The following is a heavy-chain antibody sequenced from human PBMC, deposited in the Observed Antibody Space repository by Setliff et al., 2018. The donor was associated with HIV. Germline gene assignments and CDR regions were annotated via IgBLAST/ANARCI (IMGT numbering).Heavy chain of an antibody. D-gene: IGHD3-16*01. CDR3: ARDPSYTANWEFDF. V-gene: IGHV1-3*04. CDR2: INIANGKT. J-gene: IGHJ4*02. Sequence: RASVKVSCKASGYSFSRSWVQWVRQASGQGLEWMGWINIANGKTQYSQKFRGRVTFTRDISANTAYLDLNSLKSEDSALYYCARDPSYTANWEFDFWGQGTLGPSPQ. CDR1: GYSFSRSW.